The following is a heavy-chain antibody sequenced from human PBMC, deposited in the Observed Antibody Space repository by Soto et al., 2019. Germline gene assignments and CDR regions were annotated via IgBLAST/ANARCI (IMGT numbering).Heavy chain of an antibody. J-gene: IGHJ6*02. CDR2: INHSGST. CDR1: GGSLIGYY. D-gene: IGHD3-3*01. Sequence: PSETLSLTCAVYGGSLIGYYWSWIRQPPGKWLEWIGEINHSGSTNYNPSLKSRVTISVDTSKNQFSLKLSSVTAADTAVYYCARGKNYYDMPYGMDVWGQGTTVTVSS. V-gene: IGHV4-34*01. CDR3: ARGKNYYDMPYGMDV.